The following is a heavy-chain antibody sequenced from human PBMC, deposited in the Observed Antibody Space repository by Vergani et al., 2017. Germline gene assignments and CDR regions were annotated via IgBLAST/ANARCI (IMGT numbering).Heavy chain of an antibody. CDR3: TRVRGTNAEYFQH. D-gene: IGHD1-14*01. V-gene: IGHV3-15*01. J-gene: IGHJ1*01. Sequence: EVQLVESGGGLVKPGGSLRLSCAASGFTFSNAWMSWVRQAPGKGLEWVGRIKSKTDGGTTDYAAPVKGRFTISRDDSKNTLYLQMNSLKTEDTAVYYCTRVRGTNAEYFQHWGQGTLVTVSS. CDR2: IKSKTDGGTT. CDR1: GFTFSNAW.